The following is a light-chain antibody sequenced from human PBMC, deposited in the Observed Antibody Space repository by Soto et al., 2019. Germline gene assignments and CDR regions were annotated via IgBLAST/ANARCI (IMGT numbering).Light chain of an antibody. CDR3: QQRNVWPPIT. Sequence: VLTQSPATLSLSPGERATLSCRASQSIHTSLAWYQQKPGQPPRLVVYDSTLRANGVPDRFGGSRSGTEFTLTINNLEPEDFAVYYCQQRNVWPPITFDQETRLRL. J-gene: IGKJ5*01. CDR2: DST. V-gene: IGKV3-11*01. CDR1: QSIHTS.